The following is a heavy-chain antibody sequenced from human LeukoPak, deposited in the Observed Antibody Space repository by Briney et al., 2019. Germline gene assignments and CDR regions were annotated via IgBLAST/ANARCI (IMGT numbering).Heavy chain of an antibody. CDR1: DDSISTQKYT. CDR3: ARGEVRSYYDSSGYWGSYYYYYGMDV. D-gene: IGHD3-22*01. V-gene: IGHV4-39*01. J-gene: IGHJ6*02. CDR2: IYLSGGT. Sequence: PSETLSLTCNVSDDSISTQKYTWAWIRQSAGRRLEWIGTIYLSGGTYYNTDTSLRGRVAIFLNPSKNQFSLKLSSVTAADTAVYYCARGEVRSYYDSSGYWGSYYYYYGMDVWGQGTTVTVSS.